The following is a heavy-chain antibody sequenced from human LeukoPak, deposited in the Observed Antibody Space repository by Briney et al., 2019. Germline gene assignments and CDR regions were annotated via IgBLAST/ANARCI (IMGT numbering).Heavy chain of an antibody. CDR2: ISSDGSST. Sequence: GGSLRLSCAASGLTFRNHWMHWVRQTPGKGLVWVSRISSDGSSTTYADSVKGRFTISRDSAKNTLYLQMNNLRAEDTAMYYCARDQRVTGRPDIDYWGQGTLVIVSS. D-gene: IGHD6-6*01. J-gene: IGHJ4*02. V-gene: IGHV3-74*03. CDR1: GLTFRNHW. CDR3: ARDQRVTGRPDIDY.